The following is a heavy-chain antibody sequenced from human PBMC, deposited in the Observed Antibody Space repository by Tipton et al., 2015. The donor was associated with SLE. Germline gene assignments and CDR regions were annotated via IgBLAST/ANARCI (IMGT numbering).Heavy chain of an antibody. CDR2: INPSGGST. Sequence: QLVQSGAEVKKPGASVKVSCKASGYTFTSYYMHWVRQAPGQGLEWMGIINPSGGSTSYAQKFQGRVTMTRDTSTSTVYMELSSLRAEDTAVYYCAGNSGYDTDALDIWGQGTTVTVSS. CDR1: GYTFTSYY. V-gene: IGHV1-46*01. CDR3: AGNSGYDTDALDI. D-gene: IGHD1-26*01. J-gene: IGHJ3*02.